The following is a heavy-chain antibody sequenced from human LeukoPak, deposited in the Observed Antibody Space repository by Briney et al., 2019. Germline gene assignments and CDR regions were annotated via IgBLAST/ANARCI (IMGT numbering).Heavy chain of an antibody. CDR3: ARWGYGDRGNY. V-gene: IGHV3-30-3*01. D-gene: IGHD4-17*01. Sequence: GGSLRLSCAASGFTFSSYAMHWVRQAPGKGLEWVAVISYDGSNKYHADSVKGRFTISRDNSKNTLYLQMNSLRAEDTAVYYCARWGYGDRGNYWGQGTLVTVSS. CDR1: GFTFSSYA. J-gene: IGHJ4*02. CDR2: ISYDGSNK.